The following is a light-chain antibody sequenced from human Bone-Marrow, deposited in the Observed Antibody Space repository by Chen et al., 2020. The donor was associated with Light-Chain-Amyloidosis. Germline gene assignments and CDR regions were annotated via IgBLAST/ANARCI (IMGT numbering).Light chain of an antibody. J-gene: IGLJ3*02. Sequence: QSVLTQPPSASGTPGQRVTISCSGSSSNIGSRPVNWYQHFPGTAPKLLIATNTRRPSGGPDRCSGSKSGTSASLAISGLQSEDEADYYCASWDDSLNGWVFGGGTKLAVV. CDR2: TNT. V-gene: IGLV1-44*01. CDR1: SSNIGSRP. CDR3: ASWDDSLNGWV.